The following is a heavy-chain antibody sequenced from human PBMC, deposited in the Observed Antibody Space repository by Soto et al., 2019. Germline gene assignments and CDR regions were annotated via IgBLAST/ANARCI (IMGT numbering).Heavy chain of an antibody. V-gene: IGHV1-8*01. CDR2: MNPNSGNT. Sequence: ASVKVSCKASGYTFTSYDINWVRQATGQGLEWMGWMNPNSGNTGYAQKFQGRVTMTRNTSISTAYMELSSLRSEDTAVYYCARGSGYDFWSGYRRYYFDYWGQGTLVTVSS. CDR1: GYTFTSYD. CDR3: ARGSGYDFWSGYRRYYFDY. J-gene: IGHJ4*02. D-gene: IGHD3-3*01.